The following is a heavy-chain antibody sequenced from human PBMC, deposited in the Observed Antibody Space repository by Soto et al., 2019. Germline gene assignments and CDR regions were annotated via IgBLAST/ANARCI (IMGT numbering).Heavy chain of an antibody. CDR3: ARGINGHYGKDV. CDR2: IHRDGSTT. Sequence: EVRLVESGGGLVQPGGSLRLSCGASGFTLSDYWMHWVRQDPGKGLEWVSRIHRDGSTTNYADSVKGRFTISRDDAKNTLYLQMSGLRAEDTAVYYCARGINGHYGKDVWGQGTTVTVS. D-gene: IGHD3-10*01. J-gene: IGHJ6*02. V-gene: IGHV3-74*01. CDR1: GFTLSDYW.